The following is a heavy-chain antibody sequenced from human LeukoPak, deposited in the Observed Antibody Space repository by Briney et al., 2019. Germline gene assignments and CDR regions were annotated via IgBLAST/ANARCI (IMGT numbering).Heavy chain of an antibody. Sequence: NPSETLSLTCAVYGGSFSGYYWSWIRQPPGKGLEWIGEINHSGSTSYNPSLKSRVTISVDTSKNQFSLKLSSVTAADTAVYYCARGLYDYVWGSYRTGFDYWGQGTLVTVSS. V-gene: IGHV4-34*01. J-gene: IGHJ4*02. CDR1: GGSFSGYY. CDR3: ARGLYDYVWGSYRTGFDY. CDR2: INHSGST. D-gene: IGHD3-16*02.